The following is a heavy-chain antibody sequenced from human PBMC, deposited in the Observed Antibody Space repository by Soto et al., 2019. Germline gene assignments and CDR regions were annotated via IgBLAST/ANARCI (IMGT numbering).Heavy chain of an antibody. V-gene: IGHV3-23*01. Sequence: EVQLLESGGGLVQPGGSLRLSCAASGFTFSSYAMRWVRQAPGKGLEWVSALTGSGGTTYYADCVKGRFTISRDNSKNTVYMQMKSLRAEDTAVYYCAKGGDEVVATHKDAFDVWGHGTMVTVSS. D-gene: IGHD2-15*01. CDR1: GFTFSSYA. CDR3: AKGGDEVVATHKDAFDV. CDR2: LTGSGGTT. J-gene: IGHJ3*01.